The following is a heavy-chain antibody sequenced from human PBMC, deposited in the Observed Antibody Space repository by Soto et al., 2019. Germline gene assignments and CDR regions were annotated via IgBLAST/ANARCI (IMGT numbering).Heavy chain of an antibody. CDR3: AKDGVNYASLSPVDY. V-gene: IGHV3-30*09. CDR2: ISYDGINA. D-gene: IGHD2-2*01. Sequence: GGSLRLSCASSGFNFRTFTMHWVRQAPGKGLEWVAGISYDGINAYYADSVKGRFAISRDNSKNTVSLQINSLRPADTAAYYCAKDGVNYASLSPVDYWGQGTMVTVYS. CDR1: GFNFRTFT. J-gene: IGHJ4*02.